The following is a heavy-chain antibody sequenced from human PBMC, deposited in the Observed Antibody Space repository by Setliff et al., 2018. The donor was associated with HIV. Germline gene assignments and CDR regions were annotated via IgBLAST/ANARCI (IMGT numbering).Heavy chain of an antibody. D-gene: IGHD3-10*02. CDR2: ISSSSIYI. Sequence: GSLRLSCAASGFTFSSYTMNWVRQAPGKGLEWVSSISSSSIYIHYADSVKGRFTISRDNSKNSVYLQMDNLGAEDTAVYFCARDDGGYMSGVYFDCWGQGTRVTVSS. V-gene: IGHV3-21*06. CDR1: GFTFSSYT. J-gene: IGHJ4*02. CDR3: ARDDGGYMSGVYFDC.